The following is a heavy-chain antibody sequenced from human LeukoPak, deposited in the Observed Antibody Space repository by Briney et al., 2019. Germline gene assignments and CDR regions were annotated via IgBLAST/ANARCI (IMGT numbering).Heavy chain of an antibody. D-gene: IGHD5-18*01. CDR3: ARDRGYSYAYSLDY. J-gene: IGHJ4*02. Sequence: PGGSLRLSCAASGFTVSGNYMSWVRQAPGKGLEWVSVIFSGGSTYYADSVKGRFTISRDNSKNTLYLQMNSLRAGDTAVYYCARDRGYSYAYSLDYWGQGTLVTVSS. CDR1: GFTVSGNY. V-gene: IGHV3-66*01. CDR2: IFSGGST.